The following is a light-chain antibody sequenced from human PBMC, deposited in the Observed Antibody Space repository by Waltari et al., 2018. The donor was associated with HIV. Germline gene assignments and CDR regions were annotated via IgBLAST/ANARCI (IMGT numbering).Light chain of an antibody. CDR3: QSYDSNDPWV. CDR1: SGNIASNY. CDR2: EDN. Sequence: NFKLTQPLSVSESPGKTVTISCTRSSGNIASNYVQWYQPRPGSAPTTVIYEDNQRPSGVPDRFSGSIDSSSNSASLTISGLKTEDEADYYCQSYDSNDPWVFGGGTKLTVL. J-gene: IGLJ3*02. V-gene: IGLV6-57*04.